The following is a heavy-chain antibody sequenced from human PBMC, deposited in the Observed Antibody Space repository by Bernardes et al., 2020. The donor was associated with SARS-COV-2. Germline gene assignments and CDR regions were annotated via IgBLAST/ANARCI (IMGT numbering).Heavy chain of an antibody. CDR2: ISYDGSNK. Sequence: GGSLRLSCAASGFTFSSYGMHWVRQAPGKGLEWVAVISYDGSNKYYADSVKGRFTISRDNSKNTLYLQMNSLRAEDTAVYYCASAYSSSWYRPGYYGMDVWGQGTTVTVSS. D-gene: IGHD6-13*01. J-gene: IGHJ6*02. CDR1: GFTFSSYG. CDR3: ASAYSSSWYRPGYYGMDV. V-gene: IGHV3-30*03.